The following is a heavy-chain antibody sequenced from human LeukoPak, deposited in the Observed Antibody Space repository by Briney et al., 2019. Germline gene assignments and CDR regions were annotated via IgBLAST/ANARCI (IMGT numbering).Heavy chain of an antibody. V-gene: IGHV3-23*01. CDR3: AKKSRYYYGSGSFSSQFDY. Sequence: GALRLSCAASGFTFSGYAMSWVRQAPGKGLEWVSTISGSGGSTYYADSVKGRFTSSRDNSKNTLSLQMNNLRAEDTAVYYCAKKSRYYYGSGSFSSQFDYWGQGNLVTVSS. J-gene: IGHJ4*02. D-gene: IGHD3-10*01. CDR1: GFTFSGYA. CDR2: ISGSGGST.